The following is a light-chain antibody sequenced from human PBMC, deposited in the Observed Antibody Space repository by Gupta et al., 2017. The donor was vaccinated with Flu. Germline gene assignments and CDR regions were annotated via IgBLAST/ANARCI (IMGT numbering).Light chain of an antibody. J-gene: IGLJ1*01. CDR3: QVWDRNTDHYI. V-gene: IGLV3-21*02. Sequence: SHVLTQPPSVSVAPGQTAKISCGENNFANKGVHWYQQKSGQAPVLVVYDDSDRPSGIPERFSGSISGNTATLTVTRVEAGDEADYYCQVWDRNTDHYIFGSGTKVTV. CDR2: DDS. CDR1: NFANKG.